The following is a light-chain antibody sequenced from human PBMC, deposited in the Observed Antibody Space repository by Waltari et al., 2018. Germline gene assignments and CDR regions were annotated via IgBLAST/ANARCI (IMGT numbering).Light chain of an antibody. CDR1: QDISNY. J-gene: IGKJ4*01. V-gene: IGKV1-16*02. CDR3: QQYNSFPLT. CDR2: GAS. Sequence: DIQMTQSRSSLSASVGDRVTITCRASQDISNYLAWFQQKPGKAPKSLIYGASNLQSGVPSKFSGSGSGTDFTLTISSLQPEDSATYYCQQYNSFPLTFGGGTKVENK.